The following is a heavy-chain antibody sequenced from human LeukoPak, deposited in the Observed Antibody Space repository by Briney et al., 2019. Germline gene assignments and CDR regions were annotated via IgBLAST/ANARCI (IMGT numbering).Heavy chain of an antibody. D-gene: IGHD4-23*01. CDR3: AGLVVTLPPVAHWFDP. J-gene: IGHJ5*02. CDR2: IYYSGST. CDR1: GGSISSYY. Sequence: KPSETLSLTCTVSGGSISSYYWSWIRQPPGKGLEWIGYIYYSGSTNYNPSLKSRVTISVDTSKNQFSLKLSSVTAADTAVYYCAGLVVTLPPVAHWFDPWGQGTLVTVSS. V-gene: IGHV4-59*12.